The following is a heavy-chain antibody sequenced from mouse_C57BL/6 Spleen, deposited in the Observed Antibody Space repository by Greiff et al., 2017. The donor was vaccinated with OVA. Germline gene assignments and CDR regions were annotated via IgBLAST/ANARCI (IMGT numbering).Heavy chain of an antibody. V-gene: IGHV1-59*01. D-gene: IGHD1-1*01. CDR3: ARDYYGSSGYFDV. Sequence: VQLQQPGAELVRPGTSVKLSCKASGYTFTSYWMHWVKQRPGQGLEWIGVIDPSDSYTNYNQKFKGKATLTVDTSSSTAYMQLSSLTSEDSAVYYCARDYYGSSGYFDVWGTGTTVTVSS. CDR2: IDPSDSYT. CDR1: GYTFTSYW. J-gene: IGHJ1*03.